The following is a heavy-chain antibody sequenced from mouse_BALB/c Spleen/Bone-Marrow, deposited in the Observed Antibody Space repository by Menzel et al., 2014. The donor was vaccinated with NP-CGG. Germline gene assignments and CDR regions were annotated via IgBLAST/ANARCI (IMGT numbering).Heavy chain of an antibody. CDR2: IYPGSGNT. Sequence: QVQLKESGPELVKPGASVKISCKASGYTFTDYYINWVKQKPGQGLEWIGWIYPGSGNTKYNEKFKGKATLTVDTSSGTAYMQLSSLTSEDTAVYFCARESYYGYYFDYWGQGTTLTVSS. V-gene: IGHV1-84*02. J-gene: IGHJ2*01. CDR1: GYTFTDYY. D-gene: IGHD1-1*01. CDR3: ARESYYGYYFDY.